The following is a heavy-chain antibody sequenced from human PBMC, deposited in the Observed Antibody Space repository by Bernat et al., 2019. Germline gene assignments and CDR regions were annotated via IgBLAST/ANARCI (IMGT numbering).Heavy chain of an antibody. CDR3: GIAVVGTTRGVPHYFDY. CDR2: IYPGDSDT. D-gene: IGHD6-19*01. V-gene: IGHV5-51*01. J-gene: IGHJ4*02. Sequence: EVQLVQSGAEVKKPGESLKISCKGSGYSFTSYWIGWVRQMPGKGLEWMGIIYPGDSDTRYSPSFQGQVTISADKSISTAYLQWSSLKASDTAMYYCGIAVVGTTRGVPHYFDYWGQGTLVTVSS. CDR1: GYSFTSYW.